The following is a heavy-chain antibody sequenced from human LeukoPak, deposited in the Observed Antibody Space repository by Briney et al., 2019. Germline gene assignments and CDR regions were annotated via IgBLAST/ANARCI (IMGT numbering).Heavy chain of an antibody. Sequence: PSETLSLTCTVSDGSISSGGYYWSWIRQHPGKGLEWIGYIYYSGSTYYNPSLKSRVTISVDTSKNQFSLKLSSVTAADTAVYYCASSGLELHFDYWGQGTLVTVSS. CDR3: ASSGLELHFDY. J-gene: IGHJ4*02. V-gene: IGHV4-31*03. CDR2: IYYSGST. CDR1: DGSISSGGYY. D-gene: IGHD1-7*01.